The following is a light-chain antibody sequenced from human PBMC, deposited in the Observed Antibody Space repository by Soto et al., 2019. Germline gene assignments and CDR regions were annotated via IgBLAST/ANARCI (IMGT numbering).Light chain of an antibody. Sequence: QSALTQPASVSGSPGQSITISCTGTSSDIGGYDYVSWYQQYPGKAPKLIIYEVTNRPSGVSNRFSGSKSGNTASLTISGLQAEDEADYFCSSCTSFTTYVFGPGTKVTVL. CDR3: SSCTSFTTYV. CDR2: EVT. J-gene: IGLJ1*01. CDR1: SSDIGGYDY. V-gene: IGLV2-14*01.